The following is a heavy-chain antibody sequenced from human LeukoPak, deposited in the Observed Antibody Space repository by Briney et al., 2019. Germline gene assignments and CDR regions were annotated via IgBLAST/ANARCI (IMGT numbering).Heavy chain of an antibody. V-gene: IGHV3-7*04. CDR1: GLTFSSYW. Sequence: GGSLRLSCVASGLTFSSYWMSWVRQAPGKGLEWVANIKQDGGEKYYVDSVKGRSTISRDNGKKSLYLQMNSLRAEDTAVYYCSRGQGCAYWGQGTLVTVSS. CDR2: IKQDGGEK. D-gene: IGHD2-8*01. J-gene: IGHJ4*02. CDR3: SRGQGCAY.